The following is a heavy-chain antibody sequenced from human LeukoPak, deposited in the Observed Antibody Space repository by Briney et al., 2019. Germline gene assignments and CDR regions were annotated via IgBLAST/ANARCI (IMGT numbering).Heavy chain of an antibody. CDR2: ISSSSTI. J-gene: IGHJ4*02. CDR1: GNTFSSYS. D-gene: IGHD5-18*01. Sequence: GGSLRLFCAATGNTFSSYSMNWVRQAPGKGLEWVSYISSSSTIYYADSVKGRFTISRDNAKNSLYLQMNSLRAEDTAVYYCARAPGYRGFLDYWGQGNLVTVSS. V-gene: IGHV3-48*04. CDR3: ARAPGYRGFLDY.